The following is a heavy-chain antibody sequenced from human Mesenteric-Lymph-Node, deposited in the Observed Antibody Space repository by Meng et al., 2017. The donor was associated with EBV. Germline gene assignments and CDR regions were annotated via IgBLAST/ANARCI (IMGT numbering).Heavy chain of an antibody. Sequence: PRQEPGPHTLNLSGTPYFTCAVSSGSISSSNWGSWVRQPPGKGLEWIGEIYHNGNTNYNPSLKSRVTISVDKSKNQFSLKLNSVTAADTAVYYCARADSSGPWHFDYWGQGTLVTVSS. CDR2: IYHNGNT. CDR1: SGSISSSNW. J-gene: IGHJ4*02. V-gene: IGHV4-4*02. CDR3: ARADSSGPWHFDY. D-gene: IGHD3-22*01.